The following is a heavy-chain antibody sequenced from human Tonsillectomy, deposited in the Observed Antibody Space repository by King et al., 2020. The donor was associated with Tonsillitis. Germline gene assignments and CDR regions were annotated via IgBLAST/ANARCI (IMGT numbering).Heavy chain of an antibody. V-gene: IGHV3-53*04. Sequence: VQLVESGGGLVQPGGSLRLSCAASGFTVSSNYMSWVRQAPGKGLEWVSVIYSGGSTYYADSVKGRFTISRHNSKNTLYLQMNSLRAEDTAVYYCARAAYYYDSRWFDPWGQGTLVTVSS. J-gene: IGHJ5*02. CDR1: GFTVSSNY. D-gene: IGHD3-22*01. CDR2: IYSGGST. CDR3: ARAAYYYDSRWFDP.